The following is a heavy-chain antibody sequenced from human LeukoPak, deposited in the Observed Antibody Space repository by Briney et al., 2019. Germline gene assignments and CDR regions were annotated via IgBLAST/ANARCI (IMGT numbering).Heavy chain of an antibody. CDR2: TRNKANSFTT. Sequence: QPGGSLRLSCAASGFTFSDYYMDWVRQAPGTGLEWVARTRNKANSFTTEYAASVKGRFTISRDDSENSLYLQMNSLKTGDTAVYYCVRGVVSGYVHFDYGGQGTLVTVSS. CDR1: GFTFSDYY. V-gene: IGHV3-72*01. J-gene: IGHJ4*02. CDR3: VRGVVSGYVHFDY. D-gene: IGHD5-12*01.